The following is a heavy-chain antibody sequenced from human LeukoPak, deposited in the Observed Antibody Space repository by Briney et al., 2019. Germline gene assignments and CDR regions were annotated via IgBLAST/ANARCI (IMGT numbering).Heavy chain of an antibody. CDR3: ARAPLPGTNCSSTSCRKKGLRLGRNWFDP. J-gene: IGHJ5*02. CDR1: GGSFSGYY. V-gene: IGHV4-34*01. Sequence: SETLSLTCAVYGGSFSGYYWSWIRQPPGKGLEWIGEINHSGSTNYNPSLKSRVTISVDTSKNQFSLKLSSVTAAGTAVYYCARAPLPGTNCSSTSCRKKGLRLGRNWFDPWGQGTLVTVSS. D-gene: IGHD2-2*01. CDR2: INHSGST.